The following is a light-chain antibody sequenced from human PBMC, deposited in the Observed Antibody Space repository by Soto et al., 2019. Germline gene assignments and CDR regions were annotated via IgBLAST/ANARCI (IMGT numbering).Light chain of an antibody. J-gene: IGLJ2*01. V-gene: IGLV1-44*01. CDR2: ANN. Sequence: QSVLTQPPSASGTPGQRVSISCSGARSNIAVNSVDWYQQLPGTAPKVLIYANNQRPSGVPDRFSGCKSGTSASLAINGLQSDDEANYCAAWDDSMNGVVFGGGTKVTVL. CDR3: AAWDDSMNGVV. CDR1: RSNIAVNS.